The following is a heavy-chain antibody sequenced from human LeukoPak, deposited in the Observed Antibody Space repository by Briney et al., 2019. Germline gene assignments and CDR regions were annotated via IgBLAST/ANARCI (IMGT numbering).Heavy chain of an antibody. CDR1: GGSISSGGYS. J-gene: IGHJ4*02. D-gene: IGHD3-22*01. V-gene: IGHV4-30-2*01. CDR3: ARSYYDSSAYDY. Sequence: SETLSLTCAVSGGSISSGGYSWSWIRRPPGKGLEWIGYIYHSGSTYYNPSLKSRVTISVDRSKNQFSLKLSSVTAADTAVYYCARSYYDSSAYDYWGQGTLVTVSS. CDR2: IYHSGST.